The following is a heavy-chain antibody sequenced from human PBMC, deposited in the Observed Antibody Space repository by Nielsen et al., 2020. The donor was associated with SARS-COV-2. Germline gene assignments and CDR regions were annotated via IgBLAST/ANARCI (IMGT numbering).Heavy chain of an antibody. Sequence: GGSLRLSCAASGFTFSSYGVHWVRQAPGKGLEWVAVISYDGSNKYYADSVKGRFTISRDNSKNTLYLQMNSLRAEDTAVYYCAKVGGTMTPDYWGQGTLVTVSS. CDR1: GFTFSSYG. CDR3: AKVGGTMTPDY. CDR2: ISYDGSNK. J-gene: IGHJ4*02. D-gene: IGHD3-22*01. V-gene: IGHV3-30*18.